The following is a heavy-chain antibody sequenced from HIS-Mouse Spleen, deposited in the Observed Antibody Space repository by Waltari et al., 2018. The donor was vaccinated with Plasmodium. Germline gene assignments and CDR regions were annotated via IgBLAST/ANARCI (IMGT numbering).Heavy chain of an antibody. CDR2: IYYSGST. Sequence: QLQLQESGPGLVKPSETLSLTCTVSGGSISSSSYYWGWIRQPPGKGLEWIGSIYYSGSTYSNPSLKSRVPISVDTSKNQFSLKLSSVTAADTAVYYCARGRGACFDYWGQGTLVTVSS. D-gene: IGHD3-16*01. CDR1: GGSISSSSYY. V-gene: IGHV4-39*07. J-gene: IGHJ4*02. CDR3: ARGRGACFDY.